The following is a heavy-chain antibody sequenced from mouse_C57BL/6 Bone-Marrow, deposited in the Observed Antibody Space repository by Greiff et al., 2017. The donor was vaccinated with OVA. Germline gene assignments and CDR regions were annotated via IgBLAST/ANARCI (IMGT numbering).Heavy chain of an antibody. CDR1: GFNIKDDY. Sequence: EVQLQQSGAELVRPGASVKLSCTASGFNIKDDYMHWVKQRPEQGLEWIGWIDPENGDTEYASKFQGKATITADTSSNTAYLQLSSLTSEDTAVYYCYGNPYFDYWGQGTTLTVSS. J-gene: IGHJ2*01. V-gene: IGHV14-4*01. D-gene: IGHD2-1*01. CDR2: IDPENGDT. CDR3: YGNPYFDY.